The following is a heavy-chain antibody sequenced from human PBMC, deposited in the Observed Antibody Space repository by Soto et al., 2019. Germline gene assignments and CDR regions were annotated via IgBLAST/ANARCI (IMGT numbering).Heavy chain of an antibody. D-gene: IGHD3-3*01. CDR3: ARDQRYRDFFSASHYYSPMDI. CDR2: IYYSGTT. J-gene: IGHJ6*02. CDR1: GGCIDSSNDY. V-gene: IGHV4-30-4*01. Sequence: LAFTGLVSGGCIDSSNDYWTWIRQRPGKVPSWIGNIYYSGTTFYNPSLKSRLTISIDTSRNQFSLQRTSVTAADTAVYFCARDQRYRDFFSASHYYSPMDIRGQGTTLTDSS.